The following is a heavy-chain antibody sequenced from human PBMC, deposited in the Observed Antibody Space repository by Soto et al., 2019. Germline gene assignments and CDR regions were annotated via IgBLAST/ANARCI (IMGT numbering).Heavy chain of an antibody. CDR3: AKVPLIAALPYYFDD. V-gene: IGHV3-53*01. Sequence: XGCLRVSCAASGFNVNSDYMNWVRQTPGKGLEWVASIYSGETTHYADSVKGRFTISRDNSKNTLYLQMNSLRAEDTAVYYCAKVPLIAALPYYFDDWGQGTLVTVSS. D-gene: IGHD6-6*01. J-gene: IGHJ4*02. CDR2: IYSGETT. CDR1: GFNVNSDY.